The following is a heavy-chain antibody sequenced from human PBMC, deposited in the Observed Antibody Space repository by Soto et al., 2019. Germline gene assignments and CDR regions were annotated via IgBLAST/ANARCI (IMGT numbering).Heavy chain of an antibody. Sequence: QVQLVQSGAEVKKPGASVKVSCKASGYTFTSYGISWVRQAPGQGLEWMGWISAYNGNTNYEQKLQGRVTMTTHTSTSTAYMERRSLRSDDTAVYYCAGDYEYYYDSSGYYYGGWFDPWGQGTLVTVSS. D-gene: IGHD3-22*01. CDR2: ISAYNGNT. CDR1: GYTFTSYG. J-gene: IGHJ5*02. V-gene: IGHV1-18*01. CDR3: AGDYEYYYDSSGYYYGGWFDP.